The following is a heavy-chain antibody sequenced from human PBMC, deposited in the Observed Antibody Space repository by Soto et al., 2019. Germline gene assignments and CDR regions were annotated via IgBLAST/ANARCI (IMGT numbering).Heavy chain of an antibody. CDR3: AKAGLRFWELFDMDV. Sequence: EVQLLESGGGLVQPGGSLRLSCTASGFTFINYAMSWVRQAQGKGLEWVSAISGSGDSTYYADSVRGRFTISRDNSKNTLNLQMSSLRAEDTAVYYCAKAGLRFWELFDMDVWGKGTTVTVSS. CDR1: GFTFINYA. J-gene: IGHJ6*03. V-gene: IGHV3-23*01. D-gene: IGHD3-10*01. CDR2: ISGSGDST.